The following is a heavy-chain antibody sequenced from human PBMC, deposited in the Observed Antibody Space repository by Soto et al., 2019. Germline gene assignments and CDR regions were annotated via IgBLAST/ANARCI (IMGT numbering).Heavy chain of an antibody. D-gene: IGHD6-19*01. CDR2: ISGSGART. Sequence: EVQLLESGGGLVQPGGSLRLSCAASGFTFSTYAMSWVRQAPGKGLEWVSGISGSGARTYYADSVKGRFTISRDNSKNTLYLQMDSLRAGDTALFYWASRRSSGWLLPFDYWGQGTLVTVSS. CDR1: GFTFSTYA. J-gene: IGHJ4*02. V-gene: IGHV3-23*01. CDR3: ASRRSSGWLLPFDY.